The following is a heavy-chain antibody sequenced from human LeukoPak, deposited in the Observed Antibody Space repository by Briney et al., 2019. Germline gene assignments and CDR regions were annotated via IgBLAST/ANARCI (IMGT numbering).Heavy chain of an antibody. D-gene: IGHD2-15*01. J-gene: IGHJ5*02. CDR2: IVVGSGNT. CDR1: GFAFTSSA. V-gene: IGHV1-58*01. CDR3: AAGPYCSGGSCYQNWFDP. Sequence: SLKVSCKASGFAFTSSAVQWVRQARGQRLEWIGRIVVGSGNTNYAQKFQERVTITRDMSTSTAYMELSSLRSEDTAVYYCAAGPYCSGGSCYQNWFDPWGQGTLVTVSS.